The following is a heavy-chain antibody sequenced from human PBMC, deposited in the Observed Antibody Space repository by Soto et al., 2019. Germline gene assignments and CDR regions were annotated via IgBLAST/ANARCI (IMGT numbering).Heavy chain of an antibody. CDR3: AHRRDLVAANWFDP. J-gene: IGHJ5*02. Sequence: QITLKESGPTLVKPTRSLTLTCTFSGFSLSTSGVGVDWIRQPPGKALEWLALIYWDDDKRYSPSLMSRLTITKDTSKNQVVLTMTNVDPVDTATYYCAHRRDLVAANWFDPWGQGTLVTVSS. V-gene: IGHV2-5*02. CDR2: IYWDDDK. D-gene: IGHD2-15*01. CDR1: GFSLSTSGVG.